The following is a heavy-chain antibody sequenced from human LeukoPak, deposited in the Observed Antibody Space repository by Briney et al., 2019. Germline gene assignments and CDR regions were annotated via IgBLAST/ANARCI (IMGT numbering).Heavy chain of an antibody. CDR3: ARAVFSPYYTTTYGMDV. D-gene: IGHD3-3*01. J-gene: IGHJ6*02. CDR1: GFTFSSYD. CDR2: IGTAGDT. Sequence: GGSLRLSCAASGFTFSSYDMHWVRQATGKGLEWVSAIGTAGDTYYPGSVKGRFTISRENAKNSLYLRMNSLRAEDTAVYYCARAVFSPYYTTTYGMDVWGQGTTVTVSS. V-gene: IGHV3-13*01.